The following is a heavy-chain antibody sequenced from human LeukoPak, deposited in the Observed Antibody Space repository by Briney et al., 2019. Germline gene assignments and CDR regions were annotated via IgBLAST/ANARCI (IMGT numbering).Heavy chain of an antibody. Sequence: KTSETLSLTCIVSGGSVSSDTYYWSWIRQPPGKGLEWIGNIHYSGSTTYNPSLKSRVTISVDTSKNQFSLKLSSVTAADTALYYCARGRRPSFDSSGWGLDYWGQGTLVTVSS. CDR2: IHYSGST. V-gene: IGHV4-61*01. J-gene: IGHJ4*02. CDR3: ARGRRPSFDSSGWGLDY. D-gene: IGHD6-19*01. CDR1: GGSVSSDTYY.